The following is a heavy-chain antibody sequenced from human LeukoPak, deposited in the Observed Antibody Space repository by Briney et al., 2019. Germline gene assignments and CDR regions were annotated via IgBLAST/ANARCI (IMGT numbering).Heavy chain of an antibody. CDR1: GYSFTNYW. Sequence: GESLKISCKGSGYSFTNYWIGWVRQMPGKGLEWMGIIYPGDSDTRYSPSFQGQVTISADKSISAAYLQWSGLKASDTAIYYCARFQTGSKSLDYWGQGTLVTVSS. V-gene: IGHV5-51*01. CDR2: IYPGDSDT. J-gene: IGHJ4*02. CDR3: ARFQTGSKSLDY. D-gene: IGHD3-10*01.